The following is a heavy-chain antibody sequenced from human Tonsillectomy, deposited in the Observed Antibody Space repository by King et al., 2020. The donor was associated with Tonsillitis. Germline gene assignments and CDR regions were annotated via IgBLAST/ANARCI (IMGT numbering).Heavy chain of an antibody. CDR1: GFTFSSYG. J-gene: IGHJ3*02. CDR3: ANWATEAFNI. Sequence: VQLVESGGGVVQPGGSLRLSCAASGFTFSSYGMHWVRQAPGKGLEWVAFILYDGSNKYYADSVKGRFTISRDNSRNTLYLQMNSLRAEDTAVYYCANWATEAFNIWGQGTMVTVSS. V-gene: IGHV3-30*02. D-gene: IGHD3-16*01. CDR2: ILYDGSNK.